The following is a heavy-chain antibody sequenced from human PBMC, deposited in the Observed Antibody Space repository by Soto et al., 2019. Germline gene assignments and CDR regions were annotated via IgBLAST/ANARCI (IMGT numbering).Heavy chain of an antibody. CDR1: GGTFSSYA. V-gene: IGHV1-69*01. CDR2: FIPIFGTA. D-gene: IGHD2-15*01. J-gene: IGHJ6*02. Sequence: QVQLVQSGAEVKKPGSSVKVSCKASGGTFSSYAISWVRQAPGQGLEWMRGFIPIFGTASYAHKFQGRLTITPDESTITAYIELSSLRSDDTAVYYCARDKSLGVGATPYYYYGMDVWCQGTTVTVSS. CDR3: ARDKSLGVGATPYYYYGMDV.